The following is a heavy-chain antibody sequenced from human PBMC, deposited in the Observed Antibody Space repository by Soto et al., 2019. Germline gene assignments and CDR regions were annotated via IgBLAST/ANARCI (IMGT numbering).Heavy chain of an antibody. J-gene: IGHJ4*02. Sequence: PSETLSLTCAVSGGSISSGGYSWSWIRQPPGKGLEWIGYIYHSGSTYYNPSLKSRVTISVDRSKNQFSLKLSSVTAADTAVYYCARGIGLRKYYFDYWGQGTLVTVSS. CDR3: ARGIGLRKYYFDY. V-gene: IGHV4-30-2*01. CDR2: IYHSGST. D-gene: IGHD5-12*01. CDR1: GGSISSGGYS.